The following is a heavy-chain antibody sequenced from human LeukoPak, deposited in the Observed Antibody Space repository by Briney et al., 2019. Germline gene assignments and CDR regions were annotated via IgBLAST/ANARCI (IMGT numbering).Heavy chain of an antibody. Sequence: PSETLSLTCAVYGGSFSGYYWSWIRQPPGKGLEWIGEINHSGSTNYSPSLKSRVTISVDTSKNQFSLKLSSVTAADTAVYYCASLSNDYGDRDAFDIWGQGTMVTVSS. D-gene: IGHD4-17*01. J-gene: IGHJ3*02. CDR3: ASLSNDYGDRDAFDI. CDR1: GGSFSGYY. V-gene: IGHV4-34*01. CDR2: INHSGST.